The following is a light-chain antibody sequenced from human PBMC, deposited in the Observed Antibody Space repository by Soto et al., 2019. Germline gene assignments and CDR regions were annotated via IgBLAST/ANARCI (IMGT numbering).Light chain of an antibody. V-gene: IGLV2-23*01. Sequence: QSALTQPASVSGSPGQSITISCTGTSRDVGIYNLVSWYQQHPGKAPKLMIYEGTKRPSGVSTRFSGSKSGNTATLTISGLQADDEADYYCCSYAHTRSLIFGGGTKLTVL. J-gene: IGLJ2*01. CDR3: CSYAHTRSLI. CDR2: EGT. CDR1: SRDVGIYNL.